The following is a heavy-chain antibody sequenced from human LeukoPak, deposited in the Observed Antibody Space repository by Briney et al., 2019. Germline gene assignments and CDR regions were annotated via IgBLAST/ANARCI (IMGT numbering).Heavy chain of an antibody. V-gene: IGHV3-23*01. CDR1: EFTFSSYA. CDR3: ARERATITSRTVDP. J-gene: IGHJ5*02. Sequence: GGSLRLSCAASEFTFSSYAMSWVRQAPGKGLEWVSAISYSGGSTYYADSVKGRFTISRDNSKNTLYLQMNSLRAEDTAVYYCARERATITSRTVDPWGQGTLVTVSS. CDR2: ISYSGGST. D-gene: IGHD5-12*01.